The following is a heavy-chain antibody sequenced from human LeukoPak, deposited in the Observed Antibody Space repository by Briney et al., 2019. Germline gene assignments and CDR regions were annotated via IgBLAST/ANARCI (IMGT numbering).Heavy chain of an antibody. CDR1: GFTFSSNW. D-gene: IGHD6-13*01. V-gene: IGHV3-23*01. CDR3: AKGNRKAAATYQFDY. J-gene: IGHJ4*02. Sequence: GGSLRLSCAASGFTFSSNWMSWVRQAPGKGLEWVSAISGSGGSTYYADSVKGRFTISRDNSKNTLYLQMNSLRAEDTAVYYCAKGNRKAAATYQFDYWGQGTLVTVSS. CDR2: ISGSGGST.